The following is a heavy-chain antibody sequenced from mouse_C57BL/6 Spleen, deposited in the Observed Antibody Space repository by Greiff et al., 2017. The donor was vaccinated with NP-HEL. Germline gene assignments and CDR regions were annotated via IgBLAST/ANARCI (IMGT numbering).Heavy chain of an antibody. CDR2: IYPGDGDT. Sequence: QVQLKESGPELVKPGASVKISCKASGYAFSSSWMNWVKQRPGKGLEWIGRIYPGDGDTNYNGKFKGKATLTADKSSSTAYMQLSSLTSEDSAVYFCAGYGGSLYAMDYWGQGTSVTVSS. CDR3: AGYGGSLYAMDY. J-gene: IGHJ4*01. V-gene: IGHV1-82*01. CDR1: GYAFSSSW. D-gene: IGHD1-1*02.